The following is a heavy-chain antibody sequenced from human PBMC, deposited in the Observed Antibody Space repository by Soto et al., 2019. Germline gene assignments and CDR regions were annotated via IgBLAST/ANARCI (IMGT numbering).Heavy chain of an antibody. CDR3: ARATPPGYYYYYMDV. Sequence: GGSLRLCCAASGFTVSSYGMDWVRQEPGKGLEWVAVIWYDGSNKYYAASVKGRFTISRDNSKNTLYLQMNSLRAEDTAVYYCARATPPGYYYYYMDVWGKGTTVTVSS. CDR1: GFTVSSYG. CDR2: IWYDGSNK. D-gene: IGHD4-17*01. J-gene: IGHJ6*03. V-gene: IGHV3-33*01.